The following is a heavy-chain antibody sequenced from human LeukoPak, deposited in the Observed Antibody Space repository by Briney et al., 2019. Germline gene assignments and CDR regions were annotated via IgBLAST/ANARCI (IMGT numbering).Heavy chain of an antibody. CDR3: AKGKEGTIFGVVIIAPFDY. CDR2: ISGTSSYI. V-gene: IGHV3-21*01. CDR1: GFTFSTYS. J-gene: IGHJ4*02. Sequence: GGSLRLSCAASGFTFSTYSMNWVRQAPGKGLEWVSSISGTSSYIYYADSVKGRFTISRDNAKNSLSLQMNSLRAEDTAVYYCAKGKEGTIFGVVIIAPFDYWGQGTLVTVSS. D-gene: IGHD3-3*01.